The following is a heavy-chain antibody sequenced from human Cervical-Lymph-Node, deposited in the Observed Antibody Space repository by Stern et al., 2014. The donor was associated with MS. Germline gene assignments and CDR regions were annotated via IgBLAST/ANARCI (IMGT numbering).Heavy chain of an antibody. J-gene: IGHJ5*02. D-gene: IGHD4-17*01. Sequence: EMQLVESGAEVKKPGESLKISCKGSEYNFTNYWIGWVRQMPGKGLEWMGIIYPGDSDTRYSPSFQGQVTISADKSISTAYLQWSSLRASDTAMYFCARLYGDYVGWFDPWGQGTLVTVSS. CDR3: ARLYGDYVGWFDP. CDR2: IYPGDSDT. CDR1: EYNFTNYW. V-gene: IGHV5-51*01.